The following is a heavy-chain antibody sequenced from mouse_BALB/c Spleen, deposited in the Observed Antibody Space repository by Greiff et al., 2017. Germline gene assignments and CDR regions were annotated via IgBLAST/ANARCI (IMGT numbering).Heavy chain of an antibody. CDR1: GFSLTGYG. V-gene: IGHV2-6-7*01. CDR3: ARDHGYDGNAMDY. D-gene: IGHD2-2*01. CDR2: IWGDGST. Sequence: QVQLKESGPGLVAPSQSLSITCTVSGFSLTGYGVNWVRQPPGKGLEWLGMIWGDGSTDYNSAIKSRLSISKDNSKSQVFLKMNSLQTDDTARYYCARDHGYDGNAMDYWGQGTSVTVSS. J-gene: IGHJ4*01.